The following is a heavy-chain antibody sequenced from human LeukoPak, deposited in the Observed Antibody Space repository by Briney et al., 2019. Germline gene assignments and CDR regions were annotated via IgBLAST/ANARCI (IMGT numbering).Heavy chain of an antibody. CDR3: ARSKAYYCSGGSCYSGVRYFDY. CDR2: IYYSGST. V-gene: IGHV4-59*01. Sequence: SETLSLTCTVSGGSISSYYWSWIRQPPGKGLEWIGYIYYSGSTNYNPSLKSRVTISVDTSKNQFSLKLSSVTAADTAVYYCARSKAYYCSGGSCYSGVRYFDYWGQGTLVTVSS. D-gene: IGHD2-15*01. J-gene: IGHJ4*02. CDR1: GGSISSYY.